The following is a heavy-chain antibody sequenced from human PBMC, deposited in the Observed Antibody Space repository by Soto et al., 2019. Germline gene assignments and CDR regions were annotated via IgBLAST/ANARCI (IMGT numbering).Heavy chain of an antibody. D-gene: IGHD6-19*01. CDR3: ARDGEYSSGWFIFDH. CDR2: MYVTGTT. Sequence: SETLSLTCTISGDSIISYFWGCIRQPAGKGLEWIGRMYVTGTTSYNPSLKSRVTMSVDTSKNRFSLRLSSVTAADTAVYYCARDGEYSSGWFIFDHWGQGALVTVSS. J-gene: IGHJ4*02. CDR1: GDSIISYF. V-gene: IGHV4-4*07.